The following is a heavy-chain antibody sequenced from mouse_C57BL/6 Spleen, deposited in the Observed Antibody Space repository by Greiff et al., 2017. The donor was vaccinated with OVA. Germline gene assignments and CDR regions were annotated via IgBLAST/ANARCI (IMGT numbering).Heavy chain of an antibody. CDR1: GFTFTSSW. D-gene: IGHD2-1*01. Sequence: QVQLQQPGAELVMPGASVQLSCTASGFTFTSSWMPWVKPRPGQGLEWIGEIDPSDSYTNNKKKFKGKSTMTVDKSSSTAYMQLSSLTSEDSAVYYCARSSTKREWYYFDYWGKGTTLTVSS. CDR3: ARSSTKREWYYFDY. V-gene: IGHV1-69*01. CDR2: IDPSDSYT. J-gene: IGHJ2*01.